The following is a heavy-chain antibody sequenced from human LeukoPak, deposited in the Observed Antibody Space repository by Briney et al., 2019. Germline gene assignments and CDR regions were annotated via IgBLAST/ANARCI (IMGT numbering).Heavy chain of an antibody. CDR3: AKGGNSGRTYYYYYMDV. D-gene: IGHD6-19*01. V-gene: IGHV3-23*01. CDR1: GFTFSSYG. CDR2: ISGSGGST. Sequence: GGSLRLSCAASGFTFSSYGMSRVRQAPGEGLEWVSSISGSGGSTYYADSVKGRFTISRDSSKNTVYLQMNGLRAEDTAVYYCAKGGNSGRTYYYYYMDVWGKGTTVTVSS. J-gene: IGHJ6*03.